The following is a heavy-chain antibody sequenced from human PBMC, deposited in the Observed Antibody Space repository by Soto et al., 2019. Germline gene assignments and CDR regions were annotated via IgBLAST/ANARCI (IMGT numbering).Heavy chain of an antibody. D-gene: IGHD6-13*01. CDR2: ISSSGTYI. Sequence: GGSLRLSCAASGFTFSDYAMNWVRQSPGKGLEWVSSISSSGTYIYYADSLKGRFTISRDNAKNSVDLQMNSLRADDTAVYYCARVRMYYSSSQAAYYLDYWGQGVLVTVSS. J-gene: IGHJ4*02. CDR3: ARVRMYYSSSQAAYYLDY. CDR1: GFTFSDYA. V-gene: IGHV3-21*01.